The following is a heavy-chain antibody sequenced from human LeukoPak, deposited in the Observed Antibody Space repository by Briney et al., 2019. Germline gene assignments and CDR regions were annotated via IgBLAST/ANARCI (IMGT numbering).Heavy chain of an antibody. J-gene: IGHJ6*03. V-gene: IGHV4-59*12. CDR2: IYYSGST. CDR1: GGSISSYY. D-gene: IGHD6-19*01. Sequence: SETLSLTCTVSGGSISSYYWSWIRQPPGKGLEWIGYIYYSGSTNYNPSLKSRVTISVDTSKNQFSLKLSSVTAADTAVYYCARPAVAGSRSAVNRYYYYYMDVWGKGTTVTVSS. CDR3: ARPAVAGSRSAVNRYYYYYMDV.